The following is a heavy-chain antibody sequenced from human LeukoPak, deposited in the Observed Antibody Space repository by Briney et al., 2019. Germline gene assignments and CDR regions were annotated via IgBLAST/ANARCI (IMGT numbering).Heavy chain of an antibody. J-gene: IGHJ5*02. CDR3: AIKWWINQPPFDP. CDR1: GGSISSGGYS. D-gene: IGHD2-8*01. CDR2: IYYSGST. Sequence: SETLSLTCAVSGGSISSGGYSWSWIRQPPGKGLEWIGYIYYSGSTYYNPSLKSRVTISVDTSKTQFSLKLSSVTAADTAVYYCAIKWWINQPPFDPWGQGTLVTVSS. V-gene: IGHV4-30-4*07.